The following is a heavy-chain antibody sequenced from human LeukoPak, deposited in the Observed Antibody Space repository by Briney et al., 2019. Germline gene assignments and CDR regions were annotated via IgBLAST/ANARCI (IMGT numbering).Heavy chain of an antibody. J-gene: IGHJ3*02. CDR3: ARDLVTVTKGFDI. Sequence: SETLSLTCAVSGDSFSGHYWTWIRQSPGTGLEWIGYISHIGRTNYNPSLKSRVTISIDTSKNQFSLKLRSVTAADTAVYYCARDLVTVTKGFDIWGQGTMVSVSS. V-gene: IGHV4-59*11. CDR2: ISHIGRT. CDR1: GDSFSGHY. D-gene: IGHD4-17*01.